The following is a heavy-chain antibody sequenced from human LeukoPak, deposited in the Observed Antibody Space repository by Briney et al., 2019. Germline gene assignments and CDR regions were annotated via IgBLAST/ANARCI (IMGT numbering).Heavy chain of an antibody. Sequence: GRSLRLSFAASGFTFSSYGMHWVRQAPGKGLEWVAVISYDGSNKYYADSVKGRFTISRDNSKNTLYLQMNSLRAEDTAVYYCAKDQGEVISVPDWFDPWGQGTLVTVSS. CDR1: GFTFSSYG. D-gene: IGHD5/OR15-5a*01. CDR3: AKDQGEVISVPDWFDP. V-gene: IGHV3-30*18. CDR2: ISYDGSNK. J-gene: IGHJ5*02.